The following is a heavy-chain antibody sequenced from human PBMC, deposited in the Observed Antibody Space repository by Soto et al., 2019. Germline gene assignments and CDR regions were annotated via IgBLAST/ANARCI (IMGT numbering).Heavy chain of an antibody. CDR2: INQSGSN. J-gene: IGHJ6*02. Sequence: PSETLSLTCAVYGGSFSGSTWNWFRQPPGKGLEWLWEINQSGSNNYSPSLKGRATMALDTSKNQISLKVSSVAAADTAVSYCARKSSMEVSGLFSYTSNGLDGWGQGTTVTVS. D-gene: IGHD3-16*02. V-gene: IGHV4-34*01. CDR3: ARKSSMEVSGLFSYTSNGLDG. CDR1: GGSFSGST.